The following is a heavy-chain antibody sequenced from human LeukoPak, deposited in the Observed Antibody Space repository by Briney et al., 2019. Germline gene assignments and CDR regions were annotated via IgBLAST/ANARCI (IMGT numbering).Heavy chain of an antibody. D-gene: IGHD3-10*01. Sequence: PSETLSLTCTVSGGSISSGDYYWSWIRQPPGKGLEWIGYIYYSGSTYYNPSLKSRVTISVATSKNPFSLKLSSVTAADTAVYYCAREVYYYGSGSLGLDAFDIWGQGTMVTVSS. CDR3: AREVYYYGSGSLGLDAFDI. CDR2: IYYSGST. V-gene: IGHV4-30-4*08. J-gene: IGHJ3*02. CDR1: GGSISSGDYY.